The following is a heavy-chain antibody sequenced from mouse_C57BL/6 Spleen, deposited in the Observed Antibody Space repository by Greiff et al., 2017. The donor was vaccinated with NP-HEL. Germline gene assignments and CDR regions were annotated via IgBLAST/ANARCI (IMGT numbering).Heavy chain of an antibody. Sequence: EVQLVESGGGLVKPGGSLKLSCAASGFTFSSYTMSWVRQTPEKRLEWVATISGGGGNTYYPDSVKGRFTISRDNAKNTLYLQMSSLRSEDTALYYCARGGYGSSPYWYFDVWGTGTTVTVSS. D-gene: IGHD1-1*01. V-gene: IGHV5-9*01. J-gene: IGHJ1*03. CDR2: ISGGGGNT. CDR3: ARGGYGSSPYWYFDV. CDR1: GFTFSSYT.